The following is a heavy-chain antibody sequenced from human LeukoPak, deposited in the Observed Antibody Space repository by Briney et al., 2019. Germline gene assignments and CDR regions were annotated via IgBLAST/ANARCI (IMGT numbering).Heavy chain of an antibody. V-gene: IGHV3-30*02. J-gene: IGHJ4*02. CDR2: IRYDGSNI. CDR3: AKDRNSPPHYHSFDS. D-gene: IGHD2/OR15-2a*01. CDR1: GCTLSSYG. Sequence: PGGSLRLSCAASGCTLSSYGMHWVRQAPGKGLEWVAFIRYDGSNIYYVDSVKGRFTISRDDSKNTLYLQTNSLRAEDTAVYYCAKDRNSPPHYHSFDSWGQGTLVTVSS.